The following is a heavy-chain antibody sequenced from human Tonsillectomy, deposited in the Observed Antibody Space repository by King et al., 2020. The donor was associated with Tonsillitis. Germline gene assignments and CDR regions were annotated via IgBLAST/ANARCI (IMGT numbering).Heavy chain of an antibody. Sequence: VQLVESGGGVVQPGRSLRLSCAASGFTFNNHGMHWVRQDPGKGLEWVAVIWYDGSNKYYADSVKGRFTISRDNSKNTLFLQMNSLRAEDTAVYYCASTLWSMGPVYYYYGMDVWGQGTPVTVSS. CDR2: IWYDGSNK. CDR1: GFTFNNHG. CDR3: ASTLWSMGPVYYYYGMDV. J-gene: IGHJ6*02. V-gene: IGHV3-33*01. D-gene: IGHD3-10*01.